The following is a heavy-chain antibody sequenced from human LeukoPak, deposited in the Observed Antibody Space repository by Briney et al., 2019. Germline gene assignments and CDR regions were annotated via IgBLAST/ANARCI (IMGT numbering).Heavy chain of an antibody. CDR3: ARSTGRRWFGELLLTYYFDY. J-gene: IGHJ4*02. D-gene: IGHD3-10*01. V-gene: IGHV4-39*01. CDR2: IYYSGST. Sequence: SETLSLTCTVSGGSISSSSYYWGWIRQPPGKGLEWIGSIYYSGSTYYNPSLKSRVTISVDTSKNQFSLKLSSVTAADTAVYYCARSTGRRWFGELLLTYYFDYWGQGTLVTVSS. CDR1: GGSISSSSYY.